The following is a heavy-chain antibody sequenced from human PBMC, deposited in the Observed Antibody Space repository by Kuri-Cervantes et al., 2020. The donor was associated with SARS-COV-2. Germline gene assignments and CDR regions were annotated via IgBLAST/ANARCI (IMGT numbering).Heavy chain of an antibody. CDR1: GFHFRGYW. J-gene: IGHJ6*02. V-gene: IGHV3-74*01. CDR3: ARGTWSLEV. D-gene: IGHD2-15*01. Sequence: GESLKISCAASGFHFRGYWLHWVRQAPGKGLVWVSRINSDGSGINYADSVKGRFTMSRDNAKNTLYLQMSSLRAEDTGVYYCARGTWSLEVWGQGTTVTVSS. CDR2: INSDGSGI.